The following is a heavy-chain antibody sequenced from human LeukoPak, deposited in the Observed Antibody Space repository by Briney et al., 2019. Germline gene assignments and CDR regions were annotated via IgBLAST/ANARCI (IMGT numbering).Heavy chain of an antibody. Sequence: NSGSSPQISTKSSGSIFTCYWICWLHPVGGEGQEWGWIFYPGDSDTRYSPSFQGHASISASKSTSSPNVPWSSLEASDTAMYYCARDTAMSQNNNWFDPWGQGTLVTVSS. V-gene: IGHV5-51*07. CDR3: ARDTAMSQNNNWFDP. CDR1: GSIFTCYW. CDR2: FYPGDSDT. J-gene: IGHJ5*02. D-gene: IGHD5-18*01.